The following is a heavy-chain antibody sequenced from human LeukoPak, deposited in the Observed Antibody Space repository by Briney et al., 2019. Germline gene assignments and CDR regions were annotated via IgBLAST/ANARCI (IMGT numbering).Heavy chain of an antibody. V-gene: IGHV4-59*01. J-gene: IGHJ4*02. D-gene: IGHD5-24*01. CDR3: ARGDGYNNPFDY. CDR1: GGSISSYC. Sequence: SETLSLTCTVSGGSISSYCWSWIRQPPGKGLEWIGYIYYSGSTNYNPSLKSRVTISVDTSKNQFSLKLSSVTAADTAVYYCARGDGYNNPFDYWGQGTLVTVSS. CDR2: IYYSGST.